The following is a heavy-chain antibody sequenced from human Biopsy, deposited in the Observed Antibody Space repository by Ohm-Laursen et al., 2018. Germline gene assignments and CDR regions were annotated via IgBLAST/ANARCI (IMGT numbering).Heavy chain of an antibody. J-gene: IGHJ4*02. V-gene: IGHV4-59*01. CDR2: VYYTGST. CDR3: ARDLK. CDR1: GDSISSYY. Sequence: SDTLSLTCTVSGDSISSYYWSWMRQPPGKGLEWIGYVYYTGSTDYNPSLQSRVTISVDTSKNHFSLRLRSVTPADTAIYYCARDLKWGQGTLVTVSS.